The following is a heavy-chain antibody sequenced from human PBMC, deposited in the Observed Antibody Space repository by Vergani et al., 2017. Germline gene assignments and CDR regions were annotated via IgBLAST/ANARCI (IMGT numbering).Heavy chain of an antibody. D-gene: IGHD2-15*01. Sequence: QVQLVQSGAEVKKPGSSVKVSCKASGGTFSSYAISGVRQAPGQGLEWMGWINTNTGNPTYAQGFTGRFVFSLDTSVSTAYLQISSLKAEDTAVYYCARDRPYCSGGSCFLDYWDQGTLVTVSS. CDR2: INTNTGNP. CDR1: GGTFSSYA. J-gene: IGHJ4*02. V-gene: IGHV7-4-1*02. CDR3: ARDRPYCSGGSCFLDY.